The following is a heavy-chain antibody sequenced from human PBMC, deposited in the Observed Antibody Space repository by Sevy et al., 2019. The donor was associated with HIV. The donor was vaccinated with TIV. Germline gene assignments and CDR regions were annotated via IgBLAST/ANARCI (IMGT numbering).Heavy chain of an antibody. J-gene: IGHJ4*02. CDR1: EFRLSNYA. Sequence: GGSLRLSCVASEFRLSNYAMNWVRQAPGKWLEWVSGISGSGGSSYYADSVKGRFTISRDNSKNTLYLQMNSLRAEDTAMYYCAKDLYYDNSLFDYWGQGILVTVSS. V-gene: IGHV3-23*01. CDR3: AKDLYYDNSLFDY. D-gene: IGHD3-22*01. CDR2: ISGSGGSS.